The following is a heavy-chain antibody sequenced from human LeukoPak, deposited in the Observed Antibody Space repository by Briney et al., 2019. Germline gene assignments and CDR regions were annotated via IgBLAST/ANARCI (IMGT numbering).Heavy chain of an antibody. CDR3: ARDFRRDGDY. J-gene: IGHJ4*02. Sequence: TGGSLRLSCAASGFTFSDYYMSWIRQAPGKGLEWVPYISSSSSYTNYADSVKGRFTISRDNAKNSLYLQMNSLRAEDTAVYYCARDFRRDGDYWGQGTLVTVSS. CDR1: GFTFSDYY. V-gene: IGHV3-11*05. D-gene: IGHD3-10*01. CDR2: ISSSSSYT.